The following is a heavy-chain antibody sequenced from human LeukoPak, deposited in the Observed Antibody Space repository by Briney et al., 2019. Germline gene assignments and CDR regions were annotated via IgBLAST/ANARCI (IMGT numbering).Heavy chain of an antibody. D-gene: IGHD6-13*01. CDR1: GFTFSSYG. Sequence: PGGTLRLPCAASGFTFSSYGMSWVRQAPGKGLEWVSAISGSGGSTYYADSVKGRFTISRDNSKNTLYLQMNSLRAEDTAVYYCAKVRQLVRGPFDYWGQGTLVTVSS. V-gene: IGHV3-23*01. J-gene: IGHJ4*02. CDR3: AKVRQLVRGPFDY. CDR2: ISGSGGST.